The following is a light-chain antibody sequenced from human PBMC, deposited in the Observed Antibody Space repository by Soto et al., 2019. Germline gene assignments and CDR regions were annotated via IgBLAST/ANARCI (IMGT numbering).Light chain of an antibody. CDR2: GAS. J-gene: IGKJ1*01. CDR3: QQYGSSPPRT. V-gene: IGKV3-20*01. Sequence: EIVLTQSPGTLSLSPGERATLSCRASQSVTNNYLAWYQQKPDQAPKLLIYGASSRATGIPDRFSGSGSGTDFTLTISRLEPEDFAVYYCQQYGSSPPRTFGQGTKVEIK. CDR1: QSVTNNY.